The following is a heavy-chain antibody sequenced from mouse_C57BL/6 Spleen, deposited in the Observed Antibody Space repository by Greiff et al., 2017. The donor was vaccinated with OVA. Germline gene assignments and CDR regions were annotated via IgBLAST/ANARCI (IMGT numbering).Heavy chain of an antibody. D-gene: IGHD2-12*01. CDR1: GYAFSSSW. Sequence: QVQLQQSGPELVKPGASVKISCKASGYAFSSSWMNWVKQRPGKGLEWIGRIYPGDGDTNYNGKFKGKATLTADKSSSTAYMQLSSLTSEDSAVYFCARGRGLYDAFDYWGQGTTLTVSS. V-gene: IGHV1-82*01. CDR2: IYPGDGDT. J-gene: IGHJ2*01. CDR3: ARGRGLYDAFDY.